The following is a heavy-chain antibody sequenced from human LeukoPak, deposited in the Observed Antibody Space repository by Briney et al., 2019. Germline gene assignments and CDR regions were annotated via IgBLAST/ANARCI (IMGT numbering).Heavy chain of an antibody. D-gene: IGHD4-17*01. CDR1: GGTFSSYA. Sequence: GSSVKVSCKASGGTFSSYAISWVRQAPGQGLEWMGGIILIFGTANYAQKFQGRVTITADKSTSTAYMELSSLRSEDTAVYYCAREDYGDRLFGYWGQGTLVTVSS. CDR2: IILIFGTA. V-gene: IGHV1-69*06. CDR3: AREDYGDRLFGY. J-gene: IGHJ4*02.